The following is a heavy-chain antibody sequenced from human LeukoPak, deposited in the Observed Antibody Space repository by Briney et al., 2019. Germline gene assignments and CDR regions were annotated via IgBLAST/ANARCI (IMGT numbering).Heavy chain of an antibody. CDR3: AGAVTVSRFDC. J-gene: IGHJ4*02. CDR2: VYTSGTT. CDR1: GGSMSNYY. V-gene: IGHV4-4*07. D-gene: IGHD4-17*01. Sequence: PSETLSLTCTVSGGSMSNYYWNWIRQPAGKGLEWIGRVYTSGTTYSKPSLKSRVTMSVDTSKSQFSLNLTSVTAADTGMYYCAGAVTVSRFDCWGQGAVVTVSS.